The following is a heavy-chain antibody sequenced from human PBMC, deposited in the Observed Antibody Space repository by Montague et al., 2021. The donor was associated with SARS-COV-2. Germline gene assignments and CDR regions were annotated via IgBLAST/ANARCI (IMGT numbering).Heavy chain of an antibody. Sequence: SETLSLTCTVSGGSISSSNYYWGWIRQPPRKGLEWIGTIYYSGSTYYNPSLKSRVTISVDTFKNQFSLKLSSVTAADTAVYYCARQGGDIVVVIAIRGPYYFDYWGQGTLVTVSS. CDR1: GGSISSSNYY. CDR3: ARQGGDIVVVIAIRGPYYFDY. V-gene: IGHV4-39*01. CDR2: IYYSGST. D-gene: IGHD2-21*01. J-gene: IGHJ4*02.